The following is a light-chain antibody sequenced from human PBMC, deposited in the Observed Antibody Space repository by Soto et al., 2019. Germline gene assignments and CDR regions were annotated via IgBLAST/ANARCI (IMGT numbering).Light chain of an antibody. CDR1: QGISSA. Sequence: AIQLTQSPSSLSASVGDRVTITCRASQGISSALAWYQQKPGKAPKLLIYDASSLESGVQSRFSGSGAGTDFTLTISSLQPEDFATSYCQQFNSYPITFGQGTRLEIK. J-gene: IGKJ5*01. CDR3: QQFNSYPIT. V-gene: IGKV1-13*02. CDR2: DAS.